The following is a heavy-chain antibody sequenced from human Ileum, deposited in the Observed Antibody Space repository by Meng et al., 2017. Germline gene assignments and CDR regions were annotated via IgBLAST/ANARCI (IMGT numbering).Heavy chain of an antibody. V-gene: IGHV3-33*01. J-gene: IGHJ4*02. CDR3: ARDGVADTVFYGYCDY. Sequence: GGSLRLSFRASGINFNRVGMPWVRQAPGKGLEWVAVIRYDGSNIYYADSVKGRFTIARDNSRNTVFLEMDSMRAEDTAMYYCARDGVADTVFYGYCDYWGQGTLVTVSS. D-gene: IGHD5-18*01. CDR1: GINFNRVG. CDR2: IRYDGSNI.